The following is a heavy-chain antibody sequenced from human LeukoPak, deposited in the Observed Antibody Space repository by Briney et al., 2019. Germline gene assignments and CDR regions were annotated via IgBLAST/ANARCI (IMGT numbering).Heavy chain of an antibody. Sequence: PGGSLRLSCAASGFTFSSYWMHWVRQAPGKGLERVSFISRDGGTIDYADSVKGRFTISRDNAKNSLYLQMSRLRGEDTAVYYCARRAITVTTFDYWGQGTLVTVSS. CDR2: ISRDGGTI. CDR3: ARRAITVTTFDY. D-gene: IGHD4-17*01. CDR1: GFTFSSYW. J-gene: IGHJ4*02. V-gene: IGHV3-48*04.